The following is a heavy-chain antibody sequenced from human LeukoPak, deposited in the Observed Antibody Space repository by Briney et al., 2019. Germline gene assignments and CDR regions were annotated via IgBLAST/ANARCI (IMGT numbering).Heavy chain of an antibody. CDR3: ARAREYCSSTSCYSGTYNWFDP. CDR1: GGTFSSYA. D-gene: IGHD2-2*01. Sequence: SVKVSCKASGGTFSSYAISWVRQAPGQGLEWMGGIIPIFGTANYAQKFQGRVTITTDESTSTAYMELSSLRSEDTAVYYCARAREYCSSTSCYSGTYNWFDPWGRGTLVTVSS. CDR2: IIPIFGTA. V-gene: IGHV1-69*05. J-gene: IGHJ5*02.